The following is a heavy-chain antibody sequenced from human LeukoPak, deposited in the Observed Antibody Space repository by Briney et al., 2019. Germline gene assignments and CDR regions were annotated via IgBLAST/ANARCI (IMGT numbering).Heavy chain of an antibody. CDR3: AKVVQTGNSMFDY. V-gene: IGHV3-23*01. CDR2: FSETNSGI. J-gene: IGHJ4*01. Sequence: PGGSLRLSCAASGFTFSSFAMSWVRQAPGKGLEWVSGFSETNSGIYYADSVKGRSTISRDNSRNTLYLQMNSLGVEDTAIYFCAKVVQTGNSMFDYWGQGALVTVSS. CDR1: GFTFSSFA. D-gene: IGHD2/OR15-2a*01.